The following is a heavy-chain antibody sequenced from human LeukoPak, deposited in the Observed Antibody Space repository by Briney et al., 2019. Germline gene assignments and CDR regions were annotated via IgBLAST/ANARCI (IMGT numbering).Heavy chain of an antibody. Sequence: PGGSLRLSCAASGFTFSSYAMSWVRQAPGKGLEWVSAISAGGGSTYYVDSVKGRFTISRDNSKNTLYLQMNSLRAEDTAVYYCAKAPRGGSSYIDYWGQGTLVTVSS. D-gene: IGHD6-6*01. CDR1: GFTFSSYA. CDR3: AKAPRGGSSYIDY. V-gene: IGHV3-23*01. CDR2: ISAGGGST. J-gene: IGHJ4*02.